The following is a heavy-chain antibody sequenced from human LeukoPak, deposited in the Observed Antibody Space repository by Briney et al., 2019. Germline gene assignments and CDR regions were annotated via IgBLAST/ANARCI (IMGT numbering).Heavy chain of an antibody. J-gene: IGHJ4*02. CDR3: ARARGAYYDSSGYYFDY. Sequence: ASVKVSCKASGYTFTGYYMHWVRQAPGQGLEWMGWINPNSGGTNYAQKFQGRVTMTRDTSISTAYMELRSLRSDDTAVYYCARARGAYYDSSGYYFDYWGQGTLATVSS. CDR1: GYTFTGYY. CDR2: INPNSGGT. V-gene: IGHV1-2*02. D-gene: IGHD3-22*01.